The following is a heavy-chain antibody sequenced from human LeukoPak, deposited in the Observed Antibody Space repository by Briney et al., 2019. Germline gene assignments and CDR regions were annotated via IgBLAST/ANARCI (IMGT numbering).Heavy chain of an antibody. Sequence: SQTLSLTCTVSGGSISSGGYYWSWIRQHPGKGLEWIGYIYYSGNTNYSPSLKSRVTMSVDTSKNLFSLKVSSVTAADTAVYYCARGRSNYYGMDVWGQGTTVTVSS. D-gene: IGHD1-26*01. CDR2: IYYSGNT. J-gene: IGHJ6*02. CDR3: ARGRSNYYGMDV. V-gene: IGHV4-31*03. CDR1: GGSISSGGYY.